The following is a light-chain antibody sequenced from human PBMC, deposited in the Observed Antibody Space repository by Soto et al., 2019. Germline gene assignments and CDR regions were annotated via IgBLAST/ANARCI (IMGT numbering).Light chain of an antibody. CDR1: QSVSTF. CDR3: QESYSSPFT. J-gene: IGKJ3*01. Sequence: DIQMTQSPSSLSASIGDRVIITCRTSQSVSTFVNWYRHKPGEAPRLLIYTASTLHGGVPSRFSGSGSGTEFTLTISSLQPEDFATYYCQESYSSPFTIGPGTRVDVK. V-gene: IGKV1-39*01. CDR2: TAS.